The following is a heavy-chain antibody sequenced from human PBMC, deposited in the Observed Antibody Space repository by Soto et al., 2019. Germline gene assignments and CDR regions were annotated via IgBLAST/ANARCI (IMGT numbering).Heavy chain of an antibody. CDR2: IYYSGST. CDR3: ARNLSNTAARLERGFDY. Sequence: SETLSLTCTVSGGSISSSSYYWGWIRQPPGKGLEWIGSIYYSGSTNYNPSLKSRVTISVDTSKNQFSLKLTSVTAADTAVYYCARNLSNTAARLERGFDYWGQGTQVTVSS. J-gene: IGHJ4*02. CDR1: GGSISSSSYY. D-gene: IGHD6-6*01. V-gene: IGHV4-39*07.